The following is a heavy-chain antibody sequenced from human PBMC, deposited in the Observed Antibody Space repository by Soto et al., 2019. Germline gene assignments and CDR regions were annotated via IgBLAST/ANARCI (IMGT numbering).Heavy chain of an antibody. Sequence: GASVKVSCKASGGTSSSYAISWVRQAPGQGLEWMGGIIPIFGTANYAQKFQGRVTITADESTSTAYMELSSLRSEDTAVYYCARDRGIPGIAAAGTYYYYYGMDVWGQGTTVTVSS. D-gene: IGHD6-13*01. CDR2: IIPIFGTA. CDR1: GGTSSSYA. V-gene: IGHV1-69*13. CDR3: ARDRGIPGIAAAGTYYYYYGMDV. J-gene: IGHJ6*02.